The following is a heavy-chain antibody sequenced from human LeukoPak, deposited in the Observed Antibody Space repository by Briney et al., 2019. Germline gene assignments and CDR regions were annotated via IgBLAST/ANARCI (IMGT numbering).Heavy chain of an antibody. CDR1: GYTITGYY. CDR3: ARGAEFDY. J-gene: IGHJ4*02. Sequence: ASVTVSCKASGYTITGYYIHWVRQAPGQGLEWMGCINPNSGGTNYAQKFQGRVTMTRDTSISTAYMELSRLTSDDTAVYYCARGAEFDYWGQGTLVTVSS. CDR2: INPNSGGT. V-gene: IGHV1-2*02.